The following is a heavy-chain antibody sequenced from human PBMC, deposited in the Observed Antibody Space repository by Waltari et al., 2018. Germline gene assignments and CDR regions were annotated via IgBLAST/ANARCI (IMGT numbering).Heavy chain of an antibody. V-gene: IGHV1-69*10. CDR2: IIPILGIA. D-gene: IGHD3-3*01. CDR1: GGTFSSYA. CDR3: AREGNLEGLFDY. Sequence: QVQLVQSGAEVKKPGSSVKVSCKASGGTFSSYAISWVRQAPGQGLEWMGGIIPILGIANYAQKFQGRVTITADKSTSTAYMELSSLRSEDTAVYYCAREGNLEGLFDYWGQGTLVTVSS. J-gene: IGHJ4*02.